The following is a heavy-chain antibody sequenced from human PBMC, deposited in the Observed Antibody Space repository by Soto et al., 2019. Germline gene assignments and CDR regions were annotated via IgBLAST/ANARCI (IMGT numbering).Heavy chain of an antibody. CDR3: ARGRGYSYAHGDAFDI. V-gene: IGHV1-69*13. Sequence: SVKVSCKASGGTFSSYAISWVRQAPGQGLEWIGGIIPIFGTANYAQKFQGRVTITADESTSTAYMELSSLRSEDTAVYYCARGRGYSYAHGDAFDIWGQGTMVTVSS. CDR2: IIPIFGTA. CDR1: GGTFSSYA. J-gene: IGHJ3*02. D-gene: IGHD5-18*01.